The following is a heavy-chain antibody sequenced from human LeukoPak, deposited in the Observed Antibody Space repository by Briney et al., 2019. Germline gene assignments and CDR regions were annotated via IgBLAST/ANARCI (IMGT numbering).Heavy chain of an antibody. D-gene: IGHD5-24*01. Sequence: TSSETLSLTCTVSGGSISSSTYYWGWIRQPPGKGLEWIGSLYSSGSTYYNPSLKSRVTISVDTSKNQFSLKLSSVTAADTAVYYCARGRRDGYMLLWEDYWGQGTLVTVSS. V-gene: IGHV4-39*07. J-gene: IGHJ4*02. CDR3: ARGRRDGYMLLWEDY. CDR1: GGSISSSTYY. CDR2: LYSSGST.